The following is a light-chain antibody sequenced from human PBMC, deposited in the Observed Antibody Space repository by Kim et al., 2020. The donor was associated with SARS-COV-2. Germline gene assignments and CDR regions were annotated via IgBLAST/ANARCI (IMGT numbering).Light chain of an antibody. Sequence: PGERATLSCRASQSVGSSLLAWYQQKPGQAPRLLIYEAFKRVAGIPDRFSGSGSGTDFTLTISSPEPEDFAMYYCQQYGSTPYTFGQGTKLE. CDR3: QQYGSTPYT. CDR2: EAF. CDR1: QSVGSSL. J-gene: IGKJ2*01. V-gene: IGKV3-20*01.